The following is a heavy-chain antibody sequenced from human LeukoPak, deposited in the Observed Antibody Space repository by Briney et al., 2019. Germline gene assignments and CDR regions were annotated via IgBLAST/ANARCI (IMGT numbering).Heavy chain of an antibody. CDR3: ARALMAFDI. V-gene: IGHV3-48*04. CDR1: GFTFSSYS. CDR2: ISSSGSTI. Sequence: GGSLRLSCAASGFTFSSYSMNWVRQAPGKGLEWVSYISSSGSTIYYADSVKGRFTISRDNAKNSLYLQMNSLRAEDTAVYYCARALMAFDIWGQGTMVTVSS. J-gene: IGHJ3*02.